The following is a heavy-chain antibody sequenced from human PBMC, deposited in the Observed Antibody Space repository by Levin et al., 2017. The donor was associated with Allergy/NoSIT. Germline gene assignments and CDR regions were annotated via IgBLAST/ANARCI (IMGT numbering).Heavy chain of an antibody. Sequence: SQTLSLTCAISGDSVSSNSAAWNWIRQSPSRGLEWLGRTYYRSQWYHDYAVSVTSRITFTPDTSRNQFSLHLNSVTPEDTAIYYCARGNYCNTHSCYRWFDPWGQGTLVTVSS. J-gene: IGHJ5*02. CDR1: GDSVSSNSAA. D-gene: IGHD2-2*01. V-gene: IGHV6-1*01. CDR2: TYYRSQWYH. CDR3: ARGNYCNTHSCYRWFDP.